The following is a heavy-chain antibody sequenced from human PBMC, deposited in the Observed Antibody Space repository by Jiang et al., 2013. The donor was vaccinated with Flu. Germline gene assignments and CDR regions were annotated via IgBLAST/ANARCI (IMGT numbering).Heavy chain of an antibody. V-gene: IGHV4-59*01. D-gene: IGHD5-18*01. J-gene: IGHJ4*02. CDR3: ARDHGYSYGYFYFDL. Sequence: KSRVSISVDTSKTQFSLRLSSVTAADTAVYYCARDHGYSYGYFYFDLWGQGTLVTVSS.